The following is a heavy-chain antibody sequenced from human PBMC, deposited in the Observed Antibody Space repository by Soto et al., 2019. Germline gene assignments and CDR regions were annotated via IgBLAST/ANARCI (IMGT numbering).Heavy chain of an antibody. CDR3: ARDSGYSYGPLDY. V-gene: IGHV3-48*01. D-gene: IGHD5-18*01. CDR1: GFTFSSYS. CDR2: ISSSSSTI. J-gene: IGHJ4*02. Sequence: PGGSLRLSCAASGFTFSSYSMNWVRQAPGKGLEWVSYISSSSSTIYYADSVKGRFTISRDNAKNSPYLQMNSLRAEDTAVYYCARDSGYSYGPLDYWGQGTLVTVSS.